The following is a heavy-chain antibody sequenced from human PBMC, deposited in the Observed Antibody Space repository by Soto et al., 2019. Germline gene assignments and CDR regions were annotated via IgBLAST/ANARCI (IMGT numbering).Heavy chain of an antibody. CDR1: GFIFSTYA. J-gene: IGHJ4*02. CDR3: AKFWGSSGFDRHNFDY. Sequence: QPGGSLRLSCAASGFIFSTYAMSWVRQAPGKGLEWVSTISSSGGSTYYADSVKGRFTISRDNSKNTLYLQMNSLRAEDTAVYYCAKFWGSSGFDRHNFDYRGQGSLVTVSS. CDR2: ISSSGGST. D-gene: IGHD5-12*01. V-gene: IGHV3-23*01.